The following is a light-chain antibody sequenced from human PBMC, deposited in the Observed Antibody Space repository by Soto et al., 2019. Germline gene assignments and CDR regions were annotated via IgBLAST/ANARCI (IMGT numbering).Light chain of an antibody. J-gene: IGKJ4*01. Sequence: DIQMTQSPSYLSASVGDRVTITCRASQSINSYLSWYQQKPGKAPKLLINVASTLQSGVPSRFSGSGSGTDFTIAISSLQPEDSATYYCQQSFSTPQTFGGGTRVEIK. V-gene: IGKV1-39*01. CDR2: VAS. CDR3: QQSFSTPQT. CDR1: QSINSY.